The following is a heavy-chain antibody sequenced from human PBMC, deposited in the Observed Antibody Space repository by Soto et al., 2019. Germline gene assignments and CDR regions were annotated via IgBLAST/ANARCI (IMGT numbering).Heavy chain of an antibody. CDR1: GGTFSSYA. CDR3: AREPYQTPWVRLEYYYYYGMDV. V-gene: IGHV1-69*01. J-gene: IGHJ6*02. D-gene: IGHD3-16*01. Sequence: QVQLVQSGAEVKKPGSSVKVSCKASGGTFSSYAISWVRQAPGQGLEWMGGIIPIFGTANYAQKFQGRVTITADESTSKADMELSSPRSEDTAVYYCAREPYQTPWVRLEYYYYYGMDVWGQGTTVTVSS. CDR2: IIPIFGTA.